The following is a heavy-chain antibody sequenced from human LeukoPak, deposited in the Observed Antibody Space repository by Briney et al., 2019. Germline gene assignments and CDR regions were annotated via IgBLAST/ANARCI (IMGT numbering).Heavy chain of an antibody. J-gene: IGHJ4*02. CDR3: ARFGDVPAAKAIDY. CDR2: IYYSGST. D-gene: IGHD2-2*01. Sequence: PSQTLSLTCTVSGGSISSGDYYWSWIRQPPGKGLEWIGYIYYSGSTYYNPSLKSRVTISVDTSKNQFSLKLSSVTAADTAVYYCARFGDVPAAKAIDYWGQGTLVTVSS. V-gene: IGHV4-30-4*01. CDR1: GGSISSGDYY.